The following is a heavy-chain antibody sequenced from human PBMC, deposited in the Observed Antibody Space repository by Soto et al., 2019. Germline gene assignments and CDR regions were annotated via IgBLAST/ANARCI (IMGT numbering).Heavy chain of an antibody. CDR2: INHSGST. V-gene: IGHV4-34*01. D-gene: IGHD2-2*01. CDR3: ARGQGYCSSTSCRDAIDI. J-gene: IGHJ3*02. CDR1: GGSFIGYY. Sequence: SETLCLTCAVYGGSFIGYYWSWIRQPPGKGLEWIGEINHSGSTNYNPSLKSRVTISVDTSKNQFSLKLSSVTAADTAVYYCARGQGYCSSTSCRDAIDIWGQGTMVTVSS.